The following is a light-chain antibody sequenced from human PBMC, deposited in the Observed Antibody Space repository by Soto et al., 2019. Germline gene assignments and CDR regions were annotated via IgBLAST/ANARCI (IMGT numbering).Light chain of an antibody. CDR1: QSVSSN. CDR3: QQYNNWHPLT. J-gene: IGKJ4*01. CDR2: GAS. V-gene: IGKV3-15*01. Sequence: EIVMTQSPATLSVSPGERATLSCRASQSVSSNLAWYQQKPGQAPRLLIYGASTRATGIPARFSGSSSETEVTLTTISIQPEDFAVYYCQQYNNWHPLTFGGGTKVEIK.